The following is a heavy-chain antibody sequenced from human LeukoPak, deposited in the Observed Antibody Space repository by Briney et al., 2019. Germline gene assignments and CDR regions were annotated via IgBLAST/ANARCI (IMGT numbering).Heavy chain of an antibody. CDR1: GGSISPYY. J-gene: IGHJ5*02. CDR3: AHSPSSSSSWYNWFDP. D-gene: IGHD6-13*01. V-gene: IGHV4-59*01. CDR2: ILYSGTTT. Sequence: SETLSLTCTVSGGSISPYYWSWIRQTPGKGPEWIGYILYSGTTTNYNPSLKSRVTISVDTSKNQFSLKLSSVTAADTATYYCAHSPSSSSSWYNWFDPWGQGTLVTVSS.